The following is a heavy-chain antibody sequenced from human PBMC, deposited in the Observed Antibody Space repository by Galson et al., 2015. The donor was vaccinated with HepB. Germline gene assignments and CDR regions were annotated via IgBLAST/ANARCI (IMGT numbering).Heavy chain of an antibody. J-gene: IGHJ3*02. V-gene: IGHV3-30-3*01. CDR2: ISYDGSNK. CDR1: GFTFSSYA. Sequence: SLRLSCAASGFTFSSYAMHWVRQAPGKGLEWVAVISYDGSNKYYADSVKGRFTISRDNSKNTLYLQMNSLRAEDTAVYYCARDRKPQHDAFDIWGQGTMVTVSS. CDR3: ARDRKPQHDAFDI.